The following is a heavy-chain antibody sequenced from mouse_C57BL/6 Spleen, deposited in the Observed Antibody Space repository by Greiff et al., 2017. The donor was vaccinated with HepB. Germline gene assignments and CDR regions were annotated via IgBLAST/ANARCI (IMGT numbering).Heavy chain of an antibody. D-gene: IGHD1-1*01. J-gene: IGHJ1*03. CDR3: TFYYYGSSYGYFDV. CDR1: GYTFTDYE. CDR2: IDPETGGT. Sequence: QVQLKQSGAELVRPGASVTLSCKASGYTFTDYEMHWVKQTPVHGLEWIGAIDPETGGTAYNQKFKGKAILTADKSSSTAYMELRSLTSEDSAVYYCTFYYYGSSYGYFDVWGTGTTVTVSS. V-gene: IGHV1-15*01.